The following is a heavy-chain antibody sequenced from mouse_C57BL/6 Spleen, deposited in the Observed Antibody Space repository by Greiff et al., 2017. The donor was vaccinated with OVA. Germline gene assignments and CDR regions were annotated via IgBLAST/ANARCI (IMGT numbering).Heavy chain of an antibody. J-gene: IGHJ4*01. CDR1: GYSITSGYY. V-gene: IGHV3-6*01. Sequence: EVQLQQSGPGLVKPSQSLSLTCSVTGYSITSGYYWNWIRQFPGNKLEWMGYISYDGSNNYNQSLKNRISITRAKSKNQFFLKLNSVTTEDTATYYCARDDYDVGYAMDYWGQGTSVTVSS. D-gene: IGHD2-4*01. CDR3: ARDDYDVGYAMDY. CDR2: ISYDGSN.